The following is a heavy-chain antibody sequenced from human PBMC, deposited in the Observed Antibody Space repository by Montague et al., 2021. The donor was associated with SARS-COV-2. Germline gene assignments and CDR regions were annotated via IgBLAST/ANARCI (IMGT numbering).Heavy chain of an antibody. CDR1: GFTFSSYW. V-gene: IGHV3-7*03. D-gene: IGHD5-18*01. J-gene: IGHJ6*02. CDR3: ARESGDTAMVGGMDV. CDR2: IKQDGSEK. Sequence: SLRLSCAASGFTFSSYWMSWVRQAPGKGLEWVANIKQDGSEKYYVDSVKGRFTISRDSAKNSLYLQMNSLRAEDTAVYYCARESGDTAMVGGMDVWGQGTTVTVSS.